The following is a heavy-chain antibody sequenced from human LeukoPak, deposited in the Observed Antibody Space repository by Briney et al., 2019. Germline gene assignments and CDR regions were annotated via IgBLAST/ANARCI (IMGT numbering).Heavy chain of an antibody. CDR1: GFTFSKDD. Sequence: GGSLRLSCAASGFTFSKDDFHWVRQAPGKGLVWVSRLNGDGSTTSYADSVKGRFTISRDNAKNTLYLQMNSLGAEDTAVYYCAVTLSSSWSEGDAFDIRGQGTMVTVSS. CDR2: LNGDGSTT. V-gene: IGHV3-74*01. D-gene: IGHD6-13*01. CDR3: AVTLSSSWSEGDAFDI. J-gene: IGHJ3*02.